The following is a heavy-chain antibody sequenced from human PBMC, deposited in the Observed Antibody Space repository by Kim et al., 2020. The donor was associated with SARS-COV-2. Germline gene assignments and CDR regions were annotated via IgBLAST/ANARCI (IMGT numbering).Heavy chain of an antibody. J-gene: IGHJ3*02. CDR3: AKDEDSIAVAGQDAFDI. D-gene: IGHD6-19*01. Sequence: VKGRFTQSRDKPKNTLHLQMNSLRAEDTAVYYCAKDEDSIAVAGQDAFDIWGQGTMVTVSS. V-gene: IGHV3-23*01.